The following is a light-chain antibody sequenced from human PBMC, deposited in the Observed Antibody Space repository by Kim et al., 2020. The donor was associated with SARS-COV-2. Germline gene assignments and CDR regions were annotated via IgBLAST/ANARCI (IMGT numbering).Light chain of an antibody. CDR2: GAS. CDR1: QTIYSDY. Sequence: SPGERGALSCRASQTIYSDYLAWFQHKPGQAPRLLFYGASTRATGIPDRFSGSRSGTDFTLTISRLEPEDFAVYYCQYYGGSPFTFGPGTKVDIK. CDR3: QYYGGSPFT. V-gene: IGKV3-20*01. J-gene: IGKJ3*01.